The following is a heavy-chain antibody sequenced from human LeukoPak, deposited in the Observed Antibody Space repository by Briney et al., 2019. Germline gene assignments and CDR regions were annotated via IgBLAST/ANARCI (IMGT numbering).Heavy chain of an antibody. D-gene: IGHD6-19*01. Sequence: PGGSLNLSCAASELTFSDSTIYWVRQASGKGLEWVGRIRSKANNYATSYAASVKGRFTISRDDSKNTAFLQMNSLKTEDTAVYYCTRRFDSSGCPLGDYWGQGALVTVSS. CDR1: ELTFSDST. CDR3: TRRFDSSGCPLGDY. CDR2: IRSKANNYAT. J-gene: IGHJ4*02. V-gene: IGHV3-73*01.